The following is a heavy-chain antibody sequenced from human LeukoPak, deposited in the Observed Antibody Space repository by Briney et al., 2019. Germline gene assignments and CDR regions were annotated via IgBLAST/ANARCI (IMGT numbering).Heavy chain of an antibody. CDR3: TRLAVGNADSSSSADNWSDP. D-gene: IGHD6-6*01. Sequence: SETLSLTCAVYGGSFSCYYWSWIRQPPGKGLEWIGEINHSGSTNYNPSLKSRVTLSVDTSKNQFSLKLSSVTAADTAVYYCTRLAVGNADSSSSADNWSDPWGQGTLVTVSS. V-gene: IGHV4-34*01. CDR1: GGSFSCYY. CDR2: INHSGST. J-gene: IGHJ5*02.